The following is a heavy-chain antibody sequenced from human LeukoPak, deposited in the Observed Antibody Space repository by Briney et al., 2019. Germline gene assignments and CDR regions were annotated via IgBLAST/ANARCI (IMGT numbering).Heavy chain of an antibody. CDR2: IYHSGST. Sequence: SETLSLTCTVSGGSISSYYWSWIRQPPGKGLEWIGSIYHSGSTYYNPSLKSRVTISVDTSKNQFSLKLSSVTAADTAVYYCASQTGHYYYYYMDVWGKGTTVTVSS. D-gene: IGHD3-9*01. CDR1: GGSISSYY. V-gene: IGHV4-59*08. J-gene: IGHJ6*03. CDR3: ASQTGHYYYYYMDV.